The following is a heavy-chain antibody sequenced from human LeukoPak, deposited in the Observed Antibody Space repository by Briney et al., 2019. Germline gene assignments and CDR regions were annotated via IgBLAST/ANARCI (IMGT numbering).Heavy chain of an antibody. J-gene: IGHJ4*02. CDR2: IYTSGST. CDR3: ARDVGPHSVVPSDY. Sequence: ASETLSLTCTVSGGSISSGSYYWSWIRQPAGKGLEWIGRIYTSGSTNYNPSLKSRVTISVDTSKNQFSLKLSSVTAADTAVYYCARDVGPHSVVPSDYWGQGTLVTVSS. V-gene: IGHV4-61*02. D-gene: IGHD2-2*01. CDR1: GGSISSGSYY.